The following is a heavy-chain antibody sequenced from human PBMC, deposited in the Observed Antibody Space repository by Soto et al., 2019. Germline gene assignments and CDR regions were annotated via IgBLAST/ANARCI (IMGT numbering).Heavy chain of an antibody. V-gene: IGHV1-69*02. J-gene: IGHJ6*03. CDR2: IIPILGIA. CDR1: GGTFSSYT. CDR3: ARGPYYYGSGNYYYLDV. D-gene: IGHD3-10*01. Sequence: QVQLVQSGAEVKKPGSSVKVSCKASGGTFSSYTISWVRQAPGQGLEWMGRIIPILGIANYAQKFQGRVTITADKSTSTAYMELSILRSEDTAVYDCARGPYYYGSGNYYYLDVWGKGTTVTVSS.